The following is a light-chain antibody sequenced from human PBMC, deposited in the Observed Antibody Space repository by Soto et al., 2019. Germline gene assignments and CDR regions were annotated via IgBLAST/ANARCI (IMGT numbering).Light chain of an antibody. V-gene: IGLV2-14*01. Sequence: QSALTQPASVSGSPGQSITISCTGTNSDIGDYNYVSWYQQHPGKAPKLMIYDVSHRPSGVSNRFSGSKSGNTASLIISGLQAEDEADYYCSSYTNSNTAYVFGGGTKLTVL. CDR1: NSDIGDYNY. CDR2: DVS. J-gene: IGLJ2*01. CDR3: SSYTNSNTAYV.